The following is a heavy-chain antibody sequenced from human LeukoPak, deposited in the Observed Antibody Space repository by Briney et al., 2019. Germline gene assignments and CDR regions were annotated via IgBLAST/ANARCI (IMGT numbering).Heavy chain of an antibody. CDR2: IHHSGST. V-gene: IGHV4-4*02. CDR1: GGSISSKNW. Sequence: SETLSLTCAVSGGSISSKNWWSWVRQPPGKGLEWIGEIHHSGSTNYKPSLKSRVTISIDQSKNQFSLRLSSVTAADTATYFCAKATGYSDYWGQGTLVSVSS. J-gene: IGHJ4*02. D-gene: IGHD3-9*01. CDR3: AKATGYSDY.